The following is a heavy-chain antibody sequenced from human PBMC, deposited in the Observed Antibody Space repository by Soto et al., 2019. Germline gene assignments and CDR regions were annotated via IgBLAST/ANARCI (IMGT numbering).Heavy chain of an antibody. V-gene: IGHV1-18*01. Sequence: QVQLVQSGAAVKKPGASVQVSCTASGYTFTSSGISWVRQAPGQGLEWMGWISAYNGNTNYAQKLRGRVTMTTDTATSTADMELRSLRSDDTAVYYCARDLGACDIWGQGTKVTVSS. J-gene: IGHJ3*02. CDR3: ARDLGACDI. CDR2: ISAYNGNT. CDR1: GYTFTSSG.